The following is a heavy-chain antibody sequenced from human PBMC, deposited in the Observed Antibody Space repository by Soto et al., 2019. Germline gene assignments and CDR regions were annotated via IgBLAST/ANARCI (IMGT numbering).Heavy chain of an antibody. CDR3: AIESQRLDSSGYYARYYYGMDA. D-gene: IGHD3-22*01. Sequence: SETLSLTCTVSGGSLSSYQWTWIRQPQGKGLEWVGYIDYSGSTNYNPSLKSRVTITVDRSKNQFFLKLNSVTAADTAVYFCAIESQRLDSSGYYARYYYGMDAWGQGTTVTVSS. CDR1: GGSLSSYQ. J-gene: IGHJ6*02. V-gene: IGHV4-59*01. CDR2: IDYSGST.